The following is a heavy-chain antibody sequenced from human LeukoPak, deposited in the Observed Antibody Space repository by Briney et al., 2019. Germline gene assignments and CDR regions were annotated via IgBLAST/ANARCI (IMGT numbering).Heavy chain of an antibody. CDR3: ARGAFD. Sequence: PGGSLRLSCAASGFTFNTYVMTWVRQAPGQGLEWVSVISNGGATYYADSVKGRFIISTDNFKNTLYLQMNTLRADDTAVYYCARGAFDWGQGTLVTVSS. V-gene: IGHV3-66*01. CDR1: GFTFNTYV. CDR2: ISNGGAT. J-gene: IGHJ4*02.